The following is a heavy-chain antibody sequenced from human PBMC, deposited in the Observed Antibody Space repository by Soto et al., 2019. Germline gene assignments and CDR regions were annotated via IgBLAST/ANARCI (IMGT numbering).Heavy chain of an antibody. CDR1: GGSISSGGYY. J-gene: IGHJ4*02. D-gene: IGHD3-10*01. CDR3: ARVVLVRGVSTTFDY. CDR2: IYYSGST. Sequence: QVQLQESGPGLVKPSQTLSLTCTVSGGSISSGGYYWSWIRQHPGKGLEWIGYIYYSGSTYYNPSLKSRVTISVDTSKNQFALKLSSVTAADTAVYYCARVVLVRGVSTTFDYWGQGTLVTVSS. V-gene: IGHV4-31*03.